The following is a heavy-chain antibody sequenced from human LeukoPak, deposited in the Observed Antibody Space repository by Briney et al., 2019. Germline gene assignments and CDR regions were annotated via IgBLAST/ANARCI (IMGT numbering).Heavy chain of an antibody. CDR2: IYPGDSDT. CDR1: GCSFTSYW. J-gene: IGHJ4*02. Sequence: GESLKISCKGSGCSFTSYWIGWVRQMPGKGLEWMGIIYPGDSDTRYSPSFQGQVTISADKSISTAYLQWSSLKVSDTVMYYCARSDTAMVSSDYWGQGTLVTVSS. D-gene: IGHD5-18*01. V-gene: IGHV5-51*01. CDR3: ARSDTAMVSSDY.